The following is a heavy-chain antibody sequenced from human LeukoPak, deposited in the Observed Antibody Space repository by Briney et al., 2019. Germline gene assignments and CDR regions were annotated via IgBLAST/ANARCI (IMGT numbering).Heavy chain of an antibody. V-gene: IGHV3-30*01. CDR2: ISYDGSNK. Sequence: GRSLRLSCAASGFTFSSYAMHWVRQAPGKGLEWVAVISYDGSNKHYADSVKGRFTISRDNSKNTLYLQMNSLRAEDTAVYYCARALRHDAFDIWGQGTMVTVSS. CDR1: GFTFSSYA. D-gene: IGHD6-6*01. CDR3: ARALRHDAFDI. J-gene: IGHJ3*02.